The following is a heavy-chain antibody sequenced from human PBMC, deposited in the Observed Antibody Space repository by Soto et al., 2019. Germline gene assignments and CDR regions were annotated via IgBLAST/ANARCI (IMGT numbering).Heavy chain of an antibody. J-gene: IGHJ4*02. CDR2: ITDTGGDA. V-gene: IGHV3-23*01. CDR3: ARGSKDSYPGSRIFDF. D-gene: IGHD3-10*01. CDR1: GXTIGSRS. Sequence: GSLRLSCVASGXTIGSRSMSWVRRAPGEGLEWVSTITDTGGDAKYADSVRCVFTISRDNSNKTLYLQMSSLRADESAVYFCARGSKDSYPGSRIFDFWGRGTLVTSPQ.